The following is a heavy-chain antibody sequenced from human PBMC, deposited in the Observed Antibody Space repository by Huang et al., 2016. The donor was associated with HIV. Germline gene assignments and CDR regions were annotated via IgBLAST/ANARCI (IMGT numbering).Heavy chain of an antibody. V-gene: IGHV1-69*13. J-gene: IGHJ4*02. D-gene: IGHD3-22*01. CDR2: FIPSFGTA. CDR3: ARARGYYDSSVSYYFDY. CDR1: GGTFSSYA. Sequence: QVQLVQSGAEVKKPGSSVKVSCKASGGTFSSYAISWVRQAPGQGLGGMGGFIPSFGTASYAQKCQCRVTITADESTSTAYMELSSLRSEDTAVYYCARARGYYDSSVSYYFDYWGQGTLVTVSS.